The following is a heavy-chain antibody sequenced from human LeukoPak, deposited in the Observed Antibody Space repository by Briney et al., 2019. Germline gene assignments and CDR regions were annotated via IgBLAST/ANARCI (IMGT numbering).Heavy chain of an antibody. J-gene: IGHJ4*02. D-gene: IGHD6-13*01. V-gene: IGHV4-59*12. CDR1: GGSISSYY. CDR3: ARDVIAAAGPLDY. CDR2: IYYSGST. Sequence: SETLSLTCTVSGGSISSYYWSWIRQPPGKGLEWIGYIYYSGSTNYNPSLKSRVTISVDTSKNQFSLKLSSVTAADTAVYYCARDVIAAAGPLDYWGQGTLVTVSS.